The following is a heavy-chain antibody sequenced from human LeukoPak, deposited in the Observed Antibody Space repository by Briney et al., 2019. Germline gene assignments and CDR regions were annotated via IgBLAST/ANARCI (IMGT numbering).Heavy chain of an antibody. D-gene: IGHD3-10*01. CDR3: ARGDGVFEY. J-gene: IGHJ4*02. CDR1: GGSFSGYY. CDR2: INHSGST. V-gene: IGHV4-34*01. Sequence: SETLSLTCAVYGGSFSGYYWSWIRQPPGRGLEWIGEINHSGSTNYNPSLKSRVTISVDTSKNQFSLKLSSVTAADTAVYYCARGDGVFEYWGQGTLVTVSS.